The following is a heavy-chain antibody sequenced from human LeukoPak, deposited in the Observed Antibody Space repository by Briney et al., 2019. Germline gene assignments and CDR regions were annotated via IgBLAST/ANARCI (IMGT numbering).Heavy chain of an antibody. CDR1: GGSISSSSYY. CDR2: IYYSGST. J-gene: IGHJ5*02. CDR3: AKDQHYDFWSGYYNWFDP. V-gene: IGHV4-39*07. D-gene: IGHD3-3*01. Sequence: PSETLSLTCTVSGGSISSSSYYWGWIRQPPGKGLEWIGSIYYSGSTYYNPSLKSRVTISVDTSKNQFSLKLSSVTAADTAVYYCAKDQHYDFWSGYYNWFDPWGQGTLVTVSS.